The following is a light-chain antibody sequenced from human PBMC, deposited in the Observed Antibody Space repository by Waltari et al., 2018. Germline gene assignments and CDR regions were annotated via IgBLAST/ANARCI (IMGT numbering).Light chain of an antibody. J-gene: IGLJ2*01. Sequence: QTVVTQEPSLTVSPGGTVTLTCASNTGIVTSSFYPNWFQQKPGQVPRALIYSTTNRYSWTPARFSGSLLGGKAALTLSDVQPEDEAEYFCLLFFGDARIFGGGTKLTVL. CDR2: STT. CDR1: TGIVTSSFY. V-gene: IGLV7-43*01. CDR3: LLFFGDARI.